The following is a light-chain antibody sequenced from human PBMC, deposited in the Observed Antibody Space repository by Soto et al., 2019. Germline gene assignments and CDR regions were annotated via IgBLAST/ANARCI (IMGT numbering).Light chain of an antibody. Sequence: EIVLTQSPATLSLSPGERATLSCRASESIESRYLAWYQQRPGQAPRLLIYGTSSRATGIPDRFSGSGSGTDFSLPIIRLEPEDFAVYYCQQFGSSPGFTFGPGTKVDIK. CDR1: ESIESRY. CDR3: QQFGSSPGFT. J-gene: IGKJ3*01. V-gene: IGKV3-20*01. CDR2: GTS.